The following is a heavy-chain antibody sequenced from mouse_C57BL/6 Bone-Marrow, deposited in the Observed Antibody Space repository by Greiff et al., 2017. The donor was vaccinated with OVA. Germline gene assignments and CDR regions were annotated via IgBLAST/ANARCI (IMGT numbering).Heavy chain of an antibody. V-gene: IGHV1-39*01. Sequence: VQLQQSGPELVKPGASVKISCKASGYSFTDYKMNWVKQSPGQGLEWIGVIHPNYSSTSYNQKFKGKATLTVDQSSITAYMQLSSLTSEASAVLYCARNACYSNSWDFYVWGTGTTLTVSS. CDR1: GYSFTDYK. J-gene: IGHJ1*03. CDR2: IHPNYSST. CDR3: ARNACYSNSWDFYV. D-gene: IGHD2-5*01.